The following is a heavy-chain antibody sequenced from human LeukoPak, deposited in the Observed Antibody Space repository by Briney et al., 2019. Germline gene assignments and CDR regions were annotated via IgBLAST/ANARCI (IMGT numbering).Heavy chain of an antibody. V-gene: IGHV4-4*09. CDR2: IYTSEGT. CDR1: GDSISSYY. D-gene: IGHD6-6*01. J-gene: IGHJ4*02. Sequence: SETLSLTCTVSGDSISSYYWSWIRQPPGKGLEWIGYIYTSEGTNYIPSLKGRVTISIDTSKNQFSLKLSSVTAADSAVYYCARLTRLSTSPDRYYLDYWGQGTLVTVSS. CDR3: ARLTRLSTSPDRYYLDY.